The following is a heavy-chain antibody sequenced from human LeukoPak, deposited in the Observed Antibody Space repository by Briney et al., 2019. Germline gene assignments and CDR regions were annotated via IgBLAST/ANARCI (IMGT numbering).Heavy chain of an antibody. D-gene: IGHD1-26*01. J-gene: IGHJ4*01. CDR1: GYTFTGYY. Sequence: ASVKVSCKASGYTFTGYYMHWVRQAPGQGLEWMGWINPNSGGTNYAQKFQGRVTMTRDTSISTAYMELSRLRSDDTAVYYCAREHLRSGGSVGYWGQGTLVTVPS. CDR2: INPNSGGT. CDR3: AREHLRSGGSVGY. V-gene: IGHV1-2*02.